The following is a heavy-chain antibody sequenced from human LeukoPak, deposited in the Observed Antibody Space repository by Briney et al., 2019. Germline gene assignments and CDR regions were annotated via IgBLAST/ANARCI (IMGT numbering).Heavy chain of an antibody. J-gene: IGHJ6*02. Sequence: QPGGSLRLSCAASGFTFNNYWIHWVRQVPGKGLVWVSRINNDGSSASYVDSVKGRFTISRDNAKNTLFLQMNSLRAEDTAVYYCARRGTGHGMDVRGQGTTVIVSS. V-gene: IGHV3-74*01. D-gene: IGHD1-1*01. CDR2: INNDGSSA. CDR1: GFTFNNYW. CDR3: ARRGTGHGMDV.